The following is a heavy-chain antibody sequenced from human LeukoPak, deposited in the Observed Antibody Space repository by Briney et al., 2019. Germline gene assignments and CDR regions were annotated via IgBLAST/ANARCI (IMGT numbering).Heavy chain of an antibody. J-gene: IGHJ6*03. CDR1: GGSISSYY. Sequence: PSETLSLTCTVSGGSISSYYWSWIRQPAGKGLEWIGRIYTSGSTNYNPSLKSRVTISVDKSKNQFSLKLSSATAADTAVYYCAREFGAYYYDSSAPEGYYYYYMDVWGKGTTVTVSS. D-gene: IGHD3-22*01. CDR3: AREFGAYYYDSSAPEGYYYYYMDV. CDR2: IYTSGST. V-gene: IGHV4-4*07.